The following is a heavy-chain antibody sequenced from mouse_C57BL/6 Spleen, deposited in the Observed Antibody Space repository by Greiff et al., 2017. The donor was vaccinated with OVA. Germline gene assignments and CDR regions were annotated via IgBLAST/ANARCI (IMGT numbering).Heavy chain of an antibody. CDR3: ARSYYSNLPWFAY. CDR1: GYTFTSYT. V-gene: IGHV1-4*01. CDR2: INPSSGYT. D-gene: IGHD2-5*01. Sequence: VQLQQSGAELARPSASVKMSCKASGYTFTSYTMHWVKQRPGQGLEWIGYINPSSGYTKYNQKFKDKATLTADKSSSTAYMQLSSLTSEDSAVYYDARSYYSNLPWFAYWGQGTLVTVSA. J-gene: IGHJ3*01.